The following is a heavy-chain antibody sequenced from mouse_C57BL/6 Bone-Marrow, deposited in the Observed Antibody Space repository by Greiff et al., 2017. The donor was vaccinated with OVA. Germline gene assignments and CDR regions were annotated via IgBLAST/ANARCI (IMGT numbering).Heavy chain of an antibody. D-gene: IGHD2-2*01. CDR2: ISDGGSYT. CDR3: ARSTMVTPWFAY. Sequence: EVKLMESGGGLVKPGGSLKLSCAASGFTFSSYAMSWVRQTPEKRLEWVATISDGGSYTYYPDNVKGRFTISSDNAKNNLYLQMSHLKSEDTAMYYCARSTMVTPWFAYWGQGTLVTVSA. CDR1: GFTFSSYA. V-gene: IGHV5-4*03. J-gene: IGHJ3*01.